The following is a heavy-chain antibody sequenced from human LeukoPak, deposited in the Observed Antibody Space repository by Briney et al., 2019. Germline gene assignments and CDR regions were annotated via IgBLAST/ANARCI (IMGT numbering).Heavy chain of an antibody. CDR3: ARDIVVVPAAMDYYYYGMDV. D-gene: IGHD2-2*01. CDR1: GYTFTGYY. V-gene: IGHV1-2*02. CDR2: INPNSGGT. Sequence: ASVKVSCKASGYTFTGYYMHWVRQAPGQGLEWMGWINPNSGGTNYAQKFQGRVTMTRDTSISTAYMELSRLRSDDTAVYYCARDIVVVPAAMDYYYYGMDVWGQGTTATVSS. J-gene: IGHJ6*02.